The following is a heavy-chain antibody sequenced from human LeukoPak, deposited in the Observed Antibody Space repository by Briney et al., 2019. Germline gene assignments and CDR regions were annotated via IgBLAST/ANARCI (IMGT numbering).Heavy chain of an antibody. CDR1: GFTFRDYW. Sequence: GGSLRLSCTASGFTFRDYWMHWIRQTPREGLVWVSRINGDETSRAYADSVEGRVTISRDNDKNTLYLQIDSLRADASAIYYCARDRAEHNWTYHTLFDYWGQGTPVTVSS. V-gene: IGHV3-74*01. CDR3: ARDRAEHNWTYHTLFDY. J-gene: IGHJ4*02. CDR2: INGDETSR. D-gene: IGHD1-7*01.